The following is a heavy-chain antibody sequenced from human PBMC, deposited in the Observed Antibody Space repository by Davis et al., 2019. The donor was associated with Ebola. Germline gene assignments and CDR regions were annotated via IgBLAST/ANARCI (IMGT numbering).Heavy chain of an antibody. CDR1: GGSISSSSYY. J-gene: IGHJ4*02. V-gene: IGHV4-39*01. CDR2: IYYSGST. CDR3: ARQSGSVY. D-gene: IGHD5-12*01. Sequence: MPSETLSLTCTVSGGSISSSSYYWGWIRQPPGKGLEWIGSIYYSGSTYYNPSLKSRVTISVDTSKNQFSLKLSSVTAADTAVYYCARQSGSVYWGQGTLVTVSS.